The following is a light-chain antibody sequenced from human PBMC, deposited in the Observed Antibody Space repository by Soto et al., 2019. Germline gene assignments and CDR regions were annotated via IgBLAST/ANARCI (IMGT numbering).Light chain of an antibody. CDR1: SSDVGSYNY. J-gene: IGLJ2*01. CDR2: EVS. V-gene: IGLV2-8*01. CDR3: SSYAGSNNFVV. Sequence: QSALTQLPSASGSPGQSVTISCTGTSSDVGSYNYVSWYQQHPGKAPKLMIYEVSKRPSGVPDRFSGSKSGNTASLTVSGLQAEDEAAYYCSSYAGSNNFVVYGGGTKVTVL.